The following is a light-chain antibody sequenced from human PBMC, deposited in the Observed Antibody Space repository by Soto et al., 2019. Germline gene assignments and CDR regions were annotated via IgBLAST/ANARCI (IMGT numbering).Light chain of an antibody. J-gene: IGLJ1*01. Sequence: QSVLTQPASVSGSPGQSITMSFTGTSSDIGAYNYVAWYQQFSGKAPKLIIYDVSNRASGVSSRFSGSKSGNTASLTISGLQAEDEADYYCSSYARSSTLVFGTGTKLTVL. V-gene: IGLV2-14*01. CDR2: DVS. CDR3: SSYARSSTLV. CDR1: SSDIGAYNY.